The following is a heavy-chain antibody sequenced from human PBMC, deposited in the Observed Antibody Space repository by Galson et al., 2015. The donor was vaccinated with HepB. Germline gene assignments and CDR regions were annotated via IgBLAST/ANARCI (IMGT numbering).Heavy chain of an antibody. J-gene: IGHJ3*02. V-gene: IGHV4-4*07. CDR3: ARALMYRDYVVNVFDI. CDR2: IYDSGNT. CDR1: GGSISRYF. D-gene: IGHD4-17*01. Sequence: ETLSLTCSLDGGSISRYFWNWIRQPAGKGLEWIGRIYDSGNTDYNPYLKSRVTMSLDTSKNQLSLKLTSVSAADTGVYFCARALMYRDYVVNVFDIWGQGTVVTVSS.